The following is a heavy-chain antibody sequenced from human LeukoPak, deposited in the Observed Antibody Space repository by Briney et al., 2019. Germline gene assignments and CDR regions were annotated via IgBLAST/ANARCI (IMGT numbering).Heavy chain of an antibody. CDR1: GGSISSSSYY. D-gene: IGHD3-22*01. Sequence: SETLFLTCTVSGGSISSSSYYWGWIRQPPGKGLEWIGSIYYSGSTYYNPSLKSRVTISVDTSKNQFSLKLSSVTAADTAVYYCARHLPSRYYDSSGYYFGGWGQGTLVTVSS. V-gene: IGHV4-39*01. CDR3: ARHLPSRYYDSSGYYFGG. CDR2: IYYSGST. J-gene: IGHJ4*02.